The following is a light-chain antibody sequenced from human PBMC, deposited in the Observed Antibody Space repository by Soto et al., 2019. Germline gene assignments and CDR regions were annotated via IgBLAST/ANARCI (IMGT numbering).Light chain of an antibody. Sequence: NFMLTQPHSVSESPGKTVTISCTRSSGSIASNYVQWYQQRPRSSPPPVISEDNQRPSWVPDRFSGSIHIPSSSASLNNSGLKTEEEAGHYLQSYDSNNWVFGRGTQLTVL. CDR3: QSYDSNNWV. CDR1: SGSIASNY. V-gene: IGLV6-57*01. J-gene: IGLJ3*02. CDR2: EDN.